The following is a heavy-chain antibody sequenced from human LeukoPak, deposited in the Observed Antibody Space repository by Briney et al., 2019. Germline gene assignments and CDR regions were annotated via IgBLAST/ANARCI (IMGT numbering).Heavy chain of an antibody. CDR3: AREGRAAASPVYGMDV. V-gene: IGHV3-23*01. CDR2: ISGSGGST. CDR1: GFTFSSYA. Sequence: GGSLRLSCAASGFTFSSYAMSWVRQAPGKGLEWVSAISGSGGSTYYADSVKGRFTISRDNSKNTLYLQMNSLRAEDTAVYYCAREGRAAASPVYGMDVWGQGATVTVSS. J-gene: IGHJ6*02. D-gene: IGHD2-15*01.